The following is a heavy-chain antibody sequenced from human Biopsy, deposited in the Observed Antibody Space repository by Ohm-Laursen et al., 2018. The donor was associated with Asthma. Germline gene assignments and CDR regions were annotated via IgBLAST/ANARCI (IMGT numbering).Heavy chain of an antibody. V-gene: IGHV1-69*13. CDR3: ARGYSGSDRIVYYYSGLEV. CDR1: GDSFSNYA. J-gene: IGHJ6*02. Sequence: SVKVSCKASGDSFSNYAISWVRQDPGQGLEWMGGLIPVLGTPDHAQMFEGRVTITADESTSTAYMELSSLSSEDTAVYYCARGYSGSDRIVYYYSGLEVWGQGTTVTVSS. CDR2: LIPVLGTP. D-gene: IGHD5-12*01.